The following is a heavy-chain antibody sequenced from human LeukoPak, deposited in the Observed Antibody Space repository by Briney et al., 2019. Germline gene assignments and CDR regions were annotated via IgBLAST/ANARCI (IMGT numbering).Heavy chain of an antibody. V-gene: IGHV4-59*11. CDR3: ARTLWLGELPHLDV. D-gene: IGHD3-10*01. CDR1: GGSISSHY. CDR2: IYYSGST. J-gene: IGHJ6*04. Sequence: SETLSLTCTVSGGSISSHYWSWIRQPPGKGLEWIGYIYYSGSTNYNPSLKSRVTISVDTSKNQFSLKLSSVTAADTAVYYCARTLWLGELPHLDVWGKGTTVTVSS.